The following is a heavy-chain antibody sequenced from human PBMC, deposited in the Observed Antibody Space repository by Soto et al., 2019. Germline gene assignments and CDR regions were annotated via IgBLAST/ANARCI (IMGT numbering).Heavy chain of an antibody. CDR1: GFTFSSYS. V-gene: IGHV3-21*01. Sequence: GSLRLSCAASGFTFSSYSMNWVRQAPGKGLEWVSSISSSSSYIYYADSVKGRFTISRDNAKNSLYLQMNSLRAEDTAVYYCARDTTDLWFGESPFDPWGQGTLVTVSS. J-gene: IGHJ5*02. CDR2: ISSSSSYI. D-gene: IGHD3-10*01. CDR3: ARDTTDLWFGESPFDP.